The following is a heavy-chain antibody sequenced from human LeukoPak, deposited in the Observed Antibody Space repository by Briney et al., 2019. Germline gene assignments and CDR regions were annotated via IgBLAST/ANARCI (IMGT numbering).Heavy chain of an antibody. J-gene: IGHJ4*02. D-gene: IGHD3-3*01. CDR3: ARQLRSYDFWSGYFERPDYYFDY. CDR2: IYPGDSDT. Sequence: GESLKISCKGSGYSFTSYWIGWVRQMPGKGLKWMGIIYPGDSDTRYSPSFQGQVTISADKSISTAYLQWSSLKASDTAMYYCARQLRSYDFWSGYFERPDYYFDYWGQGTLVTVSS. CDR1: GYSFTSYW. V-gene: IGHV5-51*01.